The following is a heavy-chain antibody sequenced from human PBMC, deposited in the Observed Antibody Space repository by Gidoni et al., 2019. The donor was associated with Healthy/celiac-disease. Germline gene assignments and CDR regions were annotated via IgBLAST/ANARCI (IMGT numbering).Heavy chain of an antibody. Sequence: EVQLVESGGGLVQPGGSLRLSCAASGFTFSSYWMSWVRQAPGKGLEWVANIKQDGSEKYYVDSVKGRFTISRDNAKNSLYLQMNSLRAEDTAVYYCASRVAVAGTDDAFDIWGQGTMVTVSS. CDR3: ASRVAVAGTDDAFDI. J-gene: IGHJ3*02. CDR1: GFTFSSYW. V-gene: IGHV3-7*01. CDR2: IKQDGSEK. D-gene: IGHD6-19*01.